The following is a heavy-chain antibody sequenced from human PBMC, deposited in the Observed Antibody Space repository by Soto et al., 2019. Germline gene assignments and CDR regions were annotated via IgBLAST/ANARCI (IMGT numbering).Heavy chain of an antibody. J-gene: IGHJ3*02. CDR1: GYTFTSYG. CDR3: ARVLLRYFDWSPSGAFDI. D-gene: IGHD3-9*01. Sequence: ASVKVSCKASGYTFTSYGISWVRQAPGQGLEWMGWISAYNGNTNHAQKLQGRVTMTTDTSTSTAYMELRSLRSDDTAVYYCARVLLRYFDWSPSGAFDIWGQGTMVTVSS. CDR2: ISAYNGNT. V-gene: IGHV1-18*01.